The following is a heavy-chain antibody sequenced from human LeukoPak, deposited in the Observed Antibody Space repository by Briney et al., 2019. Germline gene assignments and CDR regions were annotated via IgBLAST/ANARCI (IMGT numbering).Heavy chain of an antibody. D-gene: IGHD3-16*01. Sequence: GSLRLSCAASRFTFSSYAMSWVRQAPGKGLEWIGEINHSGSTNYNPSLKSRVTISVDTSKNQFSLKLSSVTAADTAVYYCARTGGPLGYWGQGTLVTASS. V-gene: IGHV4-34*01. CDR2: INHSGST. CDR3: ARTGGPLGY. J-gene: IGHJ4*02. CDR1: RFTFSSYA.